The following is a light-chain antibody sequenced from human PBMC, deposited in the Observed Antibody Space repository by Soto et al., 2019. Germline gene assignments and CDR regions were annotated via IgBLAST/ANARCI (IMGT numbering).Light chain of an antibody. J-gene: IGLJ2*01. CDR1: SSNIGSNT. V-gene: IGLV1-44*01. Sequence: QSVLTQPPSASGTPGQKVTISCSGSSSNIGSNTVNWYQQLPGTAPKVLIYSNNQRPSGVPDRFSGSKSGTSASLAISGLQSEDEADFYCAAWDDSLNGPVFGGGTKLTV. CDR3: AAWDDSLNGPV. CDR2: SNN.